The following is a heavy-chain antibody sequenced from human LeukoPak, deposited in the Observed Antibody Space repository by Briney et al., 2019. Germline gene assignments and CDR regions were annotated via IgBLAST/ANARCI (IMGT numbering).Heavy chain of an antibody. V-gene: IGHV4-34*01. Sequence: PSETLSLTCAVYGGSFSGYYWSWLRQPPGKGLEWIGEINHSGSTNYNPSLKSRVTISVDTSKNQFSLKLSSVTAADTAVYYCARGRQLVRGYYYYGMDVWGQGTTVTVSS. D-gene: IGHD6-13*01. CDR3: ARGRQLVRGYYYYGMDV. CDR2: INHSGST. CDR1: GGSFSGYY. J-gene: IGHJ6*02.